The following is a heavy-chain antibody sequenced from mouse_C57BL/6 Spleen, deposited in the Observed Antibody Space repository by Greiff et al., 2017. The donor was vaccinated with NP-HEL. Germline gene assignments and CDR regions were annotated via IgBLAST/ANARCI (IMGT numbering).Heavy chain of an antibody. Sequence: EVQLQQSGPELVKPGASVKIPCKASGYTFTDYNMDWVKQSHGKSLEWIGDINPNNGGTIYNQKFKGKATLTVDKSSSTAYMELRSLTSEDTAVYYCGRGWMVTRKFAYWGQGTLVTVSA. CDR1: GYTFTDYN. CDR2: INPNNGGT. V-gene: IGHV1-18*01. D-gene: IGHD2-2*01. J-gene: IGHJ3*01. CDR3: GRGWMVTRKFAY.